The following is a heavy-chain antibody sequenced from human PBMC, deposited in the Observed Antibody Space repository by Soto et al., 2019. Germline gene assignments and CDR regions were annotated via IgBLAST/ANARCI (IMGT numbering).Heavy chain of an antibody. Sequence: RASVKVSCKASGYTFTSYAMHWVRQAPGQRLEWMGWINAGNGNTKYSQEFQGRVTITRDTSASTAYMELSSLRSEDTAVYYCARSGRARLVWFDPWGPGTLVTVSS. J-gene: IGHJ5*02. CDR1: GYTFTSYA. V-gene: IGHV1-3*01. CDR3: ARSGRARLVWFDP. CDR2: INAGNGNT. D-gene: IGHD2-15*01.